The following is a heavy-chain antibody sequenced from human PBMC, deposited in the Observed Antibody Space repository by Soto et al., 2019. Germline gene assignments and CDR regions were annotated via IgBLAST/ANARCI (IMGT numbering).Heavy chain of an antibody. V-gene: IGHV1-18*03. CDR2: VSAYNGER. CDR1: GYTFTNYG. Sequence: QVQLVQSGAEVKKPGASVKVSCKASGYTFTNYGINWVRQAPGQGLEWLGWVSAYNGERRYAQRVQARVIMTTHTSTTTAYVELRSLRSEDMAVYYCSRGTSIPASGDYWGQGTVVTVSS. CDR3: SRGTSIPASGDY. J-gene: IGHJ4*01. D-gene: IGHD6-6*01.